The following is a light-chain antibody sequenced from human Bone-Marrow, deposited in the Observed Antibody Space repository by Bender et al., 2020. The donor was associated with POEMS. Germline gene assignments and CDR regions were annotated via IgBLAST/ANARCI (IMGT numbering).Light chain of an antibody. CDR3: AAWDDSLRGAPV. Sequence: QSALPQPASVSGSPGQSITISCPGTSSDVGGYNLFSWYQQHPGKAPKLMIYEVSKRPSGVSDRFSGSKSGNTASLTISGLQAEDEADYYCAAWDDSLRGAPVFGGGTKLTVL. V-gene: IGLV2-23*02. J-gene: IGLJ3*02. CDR2: EVS. CDR1: SSDVGGYNL.